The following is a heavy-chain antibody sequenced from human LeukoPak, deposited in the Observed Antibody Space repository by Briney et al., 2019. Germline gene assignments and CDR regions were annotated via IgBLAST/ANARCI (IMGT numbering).Heavy chain of an antibody. D-gene: IGHD6-13*01. CDR2: IYYSGST. J-gene: IGHJ6*02. CDR1: GGSISSSSYY. Sequence: SETLSLTCTVSGGSISSSSYYWGWIRQPPGKGLEWIGSIYYSGSTYYNPSLKSRVTISVDTSKNQFSLKLSSVTAADTAVYYCARGFLAAAGTPDYYYGMDVWGQGTTVTVSS. V-gene: IGHV4-39*01. CDR3: ARGFLAAAGTPDYYYGMDV.